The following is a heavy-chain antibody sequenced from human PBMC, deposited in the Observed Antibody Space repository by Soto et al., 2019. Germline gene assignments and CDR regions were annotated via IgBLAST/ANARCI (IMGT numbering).Heavy chain of an antibody. CDR2: ISAHNGNT. Sequence: QVHLVQSGAEVKKPGASVKVSCKASGYTFTSYGITWLRQAPGQGLEWMGGISAHNGNTDYAQKLQGRVIVTRDTSTSTAYMELRSLRSDDTAVYYCARGRYGDYWGQGALVTVSS. D-gene: IGHD1-1*01. CDR1: GYTFTSYG. V-gene: IGHV1-18*01. J-gene: IGHJ4*02. CDR3: ARGRYGDY.